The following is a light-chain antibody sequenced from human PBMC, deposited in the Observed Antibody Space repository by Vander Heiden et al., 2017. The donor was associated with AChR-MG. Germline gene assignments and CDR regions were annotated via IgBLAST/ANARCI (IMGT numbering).Light chain of an antibody. Sequence: EIVMTQSPATLSVSPGERATLSCRASQTIDNNLAWYQQKPGQAPRLLIYGASTRATGIPARFSGSGSGTEFTLTISSLQSEDFAVYYCQQYNNAPQMYTFGQETKLEIK. V-gene: IGKV3-15*01. CDR3: QQYNNAPQMYT. J-gene: IGKJ2*01. CDR2: GAS. CDR1: QTIDNN.